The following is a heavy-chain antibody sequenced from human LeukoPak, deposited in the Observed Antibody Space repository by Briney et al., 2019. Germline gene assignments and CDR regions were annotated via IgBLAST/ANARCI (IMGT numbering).Heavy chain of an antibody. J-gene: IGHJ4*02. CDR2: IIPILGIA. D-gene: IGHD6-13*01. V-gene: IGHV1-69*04. Sequence: GASVKVSCKASGYTFTSYGISWVRQAPGQGLEWMGRIIPILGIANYAQKFQGRVTITADKSTSTACMELSSLRSEDTAVYYCARGGKQQLFDYWGQGTLVTVSS. CDR1: GYTFTSYG. CDR3: ARGGKQQLFDY.